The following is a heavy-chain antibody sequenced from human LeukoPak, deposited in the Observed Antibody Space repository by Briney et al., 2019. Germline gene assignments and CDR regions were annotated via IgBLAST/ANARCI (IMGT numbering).Heavy chain of an antibody. CDR2: IYYSGST. V-gene: IGHV4-39*07. CDR1: GGSISSSSYY. D-gene: IGHD1-26*01. J-gene: IGHJ3*02. CDR3: VEWEPLDAFDI. Sequence: PSETLFLTCTVSGGSISSSSYYWGWIRQPPGKGLEWIGSIYYSGSTYYNPSLKSRVTISVDTSKNQFSLKLSSVTAADTAVYYCVEWEPLDAFDIWGQGTMVTVSS.